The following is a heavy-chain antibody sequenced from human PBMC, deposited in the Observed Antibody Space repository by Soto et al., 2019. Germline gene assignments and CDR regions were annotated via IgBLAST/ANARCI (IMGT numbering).Heavy chain of an antibody. CDR3: ARGGIVVVVAARDAFDI. Sequence: SETLSLTCTVSGGSISSGGYYWSWIRQHPGKGLERIGYIYYSRSTYYNPSLKNRDTISVDTPKNQFSLKLSSVTAADTAVYYCARGGIVVVVAARDAFDIWGQGTMVT. CDR2: IYYSRST. CDR1: GGSISSGGYY. D-gene: IGHD2-15*01. V-gene: IGHV4-31*03. J-gene: IGHJ3*02.